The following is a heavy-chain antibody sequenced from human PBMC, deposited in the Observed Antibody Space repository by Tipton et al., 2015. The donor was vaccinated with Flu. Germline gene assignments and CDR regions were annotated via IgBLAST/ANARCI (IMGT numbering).Heavy chain of an antibody. V-gene: IGHV4-4*07. D-gene: IGHD3-10*01. J-gene: IGHJ4*02. CDR1: GDSMSSYY. Sequence: GLVKPSGTLSLTCSVSGDSMSSYYWTWVRQPAGKGLECLGRIYSSGNTYYSPSFKSRLTMSIDTSKKQFSLNLSSVTAADTAVYYCARGSGSGTYVIFDSWGQGTLVTVSS. CDR2: IYSSGNT. CDR3: ARGSGSGTYVIFDS.